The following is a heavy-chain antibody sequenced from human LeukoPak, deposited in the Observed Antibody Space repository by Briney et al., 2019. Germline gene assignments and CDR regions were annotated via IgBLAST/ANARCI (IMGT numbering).Heavy chain of an antibody. CDR2: IYTSGST. CDR1: GGSISSYY. CDR3: ARDYGSSLREDWFDP. D-gene: IGHD6-13*01. V-gene: IGHV4-4*07. Sequence: SETLSLTCTVSGGSISSYYWSWIRQPAGKGLEWIGRIYTSGSTNYNPSLKSRVTMSGDTPKTQFSLKLSSVTAADTAVYYCARDYGSSLREDWFDPWGQGTLVTVSS. J-gene: IGHJ5*02.